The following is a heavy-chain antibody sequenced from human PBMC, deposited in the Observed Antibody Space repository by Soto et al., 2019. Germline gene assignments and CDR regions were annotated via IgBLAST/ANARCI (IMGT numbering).Heavy chain of an antibody. CDR2: IYATGSI. J-gene: IGHJ5*02. V-gene: IGHV4-4*07. CDR1: GPSLAGYY. Sequence: PEALSLTCNVSGPSLAGYYWTSIRKPRGKGLEWIGRIYATGSIAYNPPLKSRLTMSVDMSKKQFSLALRSVTAADTAMYYCVRDGTKNLRDWFDPWGQGILVTVSS. CDR3: VRDGTKNLRDWFDP. D-gene: IGHD1-1*01.